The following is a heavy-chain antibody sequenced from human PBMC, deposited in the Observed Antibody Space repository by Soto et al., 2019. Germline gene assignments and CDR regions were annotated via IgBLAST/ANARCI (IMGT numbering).Heavy chain of an antibody. J-gene: IGHJ4*02. V-gene: IGHV3-7*01. Sequence: EVQLVESGGGLVQPGGSLRLACAASGFTFSGHRMTWVRQAPGKGLEWVANIDRDGSGKYYVDSVRGRFTISRDNAENSLYRQMSSLRDEDTALYHSARITVAQNECLDSWGQGARVTVFS. CDR1: GFTFSGHR. CDR2: IDRDGSGK. CDR3: ARITVAQNECLDS. D-gene: IGHD4-17*01.